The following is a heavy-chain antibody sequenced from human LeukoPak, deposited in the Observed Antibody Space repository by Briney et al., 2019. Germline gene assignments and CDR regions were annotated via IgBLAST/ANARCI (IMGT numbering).Heavy chain of an antibody. Sequence: SETLSLTCAVSGYSISSGDYWGWIRQPPGKGLEWIGSIYHSGSTYYNPSLKSRVTISVDTSKNQLSLKLSSVTAADTAVYYCARVTSDYGDYVGPQDFDYWGQGTLVTVSS. CDR2: IYHSGST. J-gene: IGHJ4*02. D-gene: IGHD4-17*01. CDR1: GYSISSGDY. V-gene: IGHV4-38-2*01. CDR3: ARVTSDYGDYVGPQDFDY.